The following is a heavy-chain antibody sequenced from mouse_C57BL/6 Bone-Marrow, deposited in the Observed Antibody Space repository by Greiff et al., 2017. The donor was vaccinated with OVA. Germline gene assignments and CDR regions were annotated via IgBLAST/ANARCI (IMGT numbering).Heavy chain of an antibody. CDR3: AKKGPHSYYYGSSHYYYAMDY. J-gene: IGHJ4*01. V-gene: IGHV2-5*01. D-gene: IGHD1-1*01. CDR2: IWRGGST. Sequence: QVQLQQSGPGLVQPSQSLSITCTVSGFSLTSYGVHWVRQSPGKGLEWLGVIWRGGSTDYNAAFMSRLSITKDNSKSQVFFKMNSLQADDTAIYYCAKKGPHSYYYGSSHYYYAMDYWGQGTSVTVSS. CDR1: GFSLTSYG.